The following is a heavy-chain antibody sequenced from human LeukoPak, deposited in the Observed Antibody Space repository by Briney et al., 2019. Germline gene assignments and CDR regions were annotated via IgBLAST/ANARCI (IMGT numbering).Heavy chain of an antibody. CDR3: VRDRYYYDSSGYIRGISFDY. Sequence: ASVKVSCKASGYTFASYYMHWVRQAPGQGLEWMGIINPSGGSTSYAQKFQGRVTMTRDTSTSTVYMELSSLRSEDTAVYYCVRDRYYYDSSGYIRGISFDYWGQGTLVTVSS. CDR1: GYTFASYY. J-gene: IGHJ4*02. V-gene: IGHV1-46*01. CDR2: INPSGGST. D-gene: IGHD3-22*01.